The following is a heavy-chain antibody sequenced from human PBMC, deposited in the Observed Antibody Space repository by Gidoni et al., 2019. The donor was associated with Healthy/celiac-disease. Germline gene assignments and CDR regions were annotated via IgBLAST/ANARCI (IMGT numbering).Heavy chain of an antibody. CDR2: ISSSSSYI. V-gene: IGHV3-21*01. J-gene: IGHJ4*02. CDR3: ASVENPTVAGTDY. Sequence: EVQLVESGGGLVKPGGSLRLYCAASGFTFSSYSRNWVRQAPGKGLEWVSSISSSSSYIYYADSVKGRFTISRDNDKNALYLQMNILRAEDTAVYYCASVENPTVAGTDYWGQGTLVTVSS. D-gene: IGHD6-19*01. CDR1: GFTFSSYS.